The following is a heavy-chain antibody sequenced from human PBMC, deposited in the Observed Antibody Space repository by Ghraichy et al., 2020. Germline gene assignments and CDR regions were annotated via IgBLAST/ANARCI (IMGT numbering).Heavy chain of an antibody. CDR1: GFTFSSYE. J-gene: IGHJ4*02. Sequence: GSLRLSCAASGFTFSSYEMNWVRQAPGKGLEWVSYISSSGSTIYYADSVKGRFTISRDNAKNSLYLQMNSLRAEDTAVYYCARDREMATITGEYYFDYWGQGTLVTVSS. CDR3: ARDREMATITGEYYFDY. CDR2: ISSSGSTI. D-gene: IGHD5-24*01. V-gene: IGHV3-48*03.